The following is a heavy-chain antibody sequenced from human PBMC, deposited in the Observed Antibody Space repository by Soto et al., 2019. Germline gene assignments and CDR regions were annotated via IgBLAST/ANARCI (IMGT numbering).Heavy chain of an antibody. CDR1: GFTVNSNY. J-gene: IGHJ4*02. CDR3: ATLTKYDICAGLYPC. Sequence: EVQLVESGGGLVQPGGSLRLSCAASGFTVNSNYMSWVRQAPGKGLEWVSVIYSDGSTYYADSVKGRFIISRDNSNNTRYFHMNSLRAEDTPVYYCATLTKYDICAGLYPCWGQGTRVTVSS. V-gene: IGHV3-66*01. CDR2: IYSDGST. D-gene: IGHD3-9*01.